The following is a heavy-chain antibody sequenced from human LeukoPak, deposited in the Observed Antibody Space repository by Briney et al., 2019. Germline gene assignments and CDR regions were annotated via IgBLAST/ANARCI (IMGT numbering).Heavy chain of an antibody. CDR2: IIPILGTS. Sequence: SVKVSCKASGGIFSNYAITWVRQAPEQGLEWMGEIIPILGTSKYAQMFQGRVTITADESTSTAYMELSSLRSEDTAMYYCARERSSGRDSPPDYWGQGTLVTVSS. CDR3: ARERSSGRDSPPDY. CDR1: GGIFSNYA. J-gene: IGHJ4*02. D-gene: IGHD6-19*01. V-gene: IGHV1-69*13.